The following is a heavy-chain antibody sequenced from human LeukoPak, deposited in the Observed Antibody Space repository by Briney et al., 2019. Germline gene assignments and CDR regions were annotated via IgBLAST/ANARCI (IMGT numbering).Heavy chain of an antibody. Sequence: SETLSLTCAVYGGSFSGYCWSWVRQPPGKGLEWIGEINYSGSTNYNPSLKSRVTISQDTSKTQFSLILRSVTAADTAVYYCARGLPETGWSVWRQGTTVTVSS. D-gene: IGHD6-19*01. CDR3: ARGLPETGWSV. J-gene: IGHJ6*02. CDR1: GGSFSGYC. V-gene: IGHV4-34*01. CDR2: INYSGST.